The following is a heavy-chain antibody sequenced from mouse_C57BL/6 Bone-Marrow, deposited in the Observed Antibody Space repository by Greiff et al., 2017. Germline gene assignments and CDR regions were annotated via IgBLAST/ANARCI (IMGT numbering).Heavy chain of an antibody. Sequence: QVQLQQSGAELAKPGASVKLSCKASGYTFTSYWMHWVKQRPGQGLEWIGYINPSSGYTKYNQKFKDKATLTADKSSSTSYMQLRSLTHEDSAVYYCARSGNLLYYFDYWGQGTTLTVSS. J-gene: IGHJ2*01. D-gene: IGHD2-1*01. CDR3: ARSGNLLYYFDY. V-gene: IGHV1-7*01. CDR2: INPSSGYT. CDR1: GYTFTSYW.